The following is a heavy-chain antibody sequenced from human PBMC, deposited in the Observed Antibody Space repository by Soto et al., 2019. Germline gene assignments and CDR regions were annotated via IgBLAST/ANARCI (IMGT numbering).Heavy chain of an antibody. CDR1: GYTFTNYV. V-gene: IGHV1-18*01. CDR3: ARDAGGGSYLAY. CDR2: ISPFNGHT. J-gene: IGHJ4*02. D-gene: IGHD1-26*01. Sequence: GASVKVSCKPAGYTFTNYVISWVRQAPGQGLEWMGWISPFNGHTKYAQKSQDRVTLTTDTSTSTAYMELRSLRFDDAGVYYCARDAGGGSYLAYWGQGTLVTVSS.